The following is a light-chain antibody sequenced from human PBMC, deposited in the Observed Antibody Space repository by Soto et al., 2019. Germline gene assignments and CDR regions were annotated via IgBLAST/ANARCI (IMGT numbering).Light chain of an antibody. CDR1: QSISSY. V-gene: IGKV1-39*01. CDR2: AAS. J-gene: IGKJ1*01. Sequence: DIRMTQSPSSLSASVGDRVTITCGASQSISSYLKWYQQKPGKAPKLLIYAASSLESGFPSSLSGRGEGTDITITISSMPHEDVATYCRQQSYTNTWTFGHGTKVDIK. CDR3: QQSYTNTWT.